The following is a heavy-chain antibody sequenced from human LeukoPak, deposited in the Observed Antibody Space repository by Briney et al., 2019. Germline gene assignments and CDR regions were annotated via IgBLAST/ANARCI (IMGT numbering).Heavy chain of an antibody. D-gene: IGHD5-12*01. J-gene: IGHJ4*02. CDR3: AKEYSGYDFDY. V-gene: IGHV3-23*01. CDR1: GFTLRSYD. Sequence: GGSLRLSCAASGFTLRSYDMSWVRQAPGKGLEWVAATSGSGGTTYYADSVKGRFTISRDNSKNSRYLQMNSLRAEDTAVYYCAKEYSGYDFDYWGQGTLVTVSS. CDR2: TSGSGGTT.